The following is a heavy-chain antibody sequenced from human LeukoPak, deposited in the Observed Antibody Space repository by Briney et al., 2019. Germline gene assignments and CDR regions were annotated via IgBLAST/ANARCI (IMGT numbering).Heavy chain of an antibody. D-gene: IGHD1-26*01. Sequence: GGSLRLSCAASGFTFSSYGMSWVRQAPGKGLEWVSTISGSAYNTYYADSVKGRFTISGDNSANTLYLQMNSLRAEDTALYYCAKHSGSYFIYYVDSWGQGTLVTVSS. CDR3: AKHSGSYFIYYVDS. CDR2: ISGSAYNT. V-gene: IGHV3-23*01. CDR1: GFTFSSYG. J-gene: IGHJ4*02.